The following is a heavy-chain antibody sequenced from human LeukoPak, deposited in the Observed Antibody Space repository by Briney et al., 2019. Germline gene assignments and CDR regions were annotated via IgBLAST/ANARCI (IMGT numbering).Heavy chain of an antibody. CDR3: ATLYGFH. Sequence: GGSLRLSCVVSGFRFTSYWMSWVRQAPGKGLEWVSVIYSGGSTYHADSVKGRFTISRDNSKNTLYLQMNSLRAEDTAVYYCATLYGFHWSQGTLVTVSS. CDR2: IYSGGST. CDR1: GFRFTSYW. D-gene: IGHD3-16*02. V-gene: IGHV3-53*01. J-gene: IGHJ4*02.